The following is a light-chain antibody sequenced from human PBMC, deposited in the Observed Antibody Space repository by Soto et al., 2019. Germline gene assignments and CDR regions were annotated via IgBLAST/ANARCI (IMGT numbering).Light chain of an antibody. J-gene: IGKJ1*01. CDR2: SSS. CDR1: QAISNY. V-gene: IGKV1-17*03. CDR3: LQHNTYPWT. Sequence: DIQMTQSPSAMSASVGDRVTITCRTSQAISNYLSWFQQKPGKVPKLLIYSSSRLQSGIPSLFSGSGSGTEFTLTISSLQPEDFATYYYLQHNTYPWTVGQETKVDI.